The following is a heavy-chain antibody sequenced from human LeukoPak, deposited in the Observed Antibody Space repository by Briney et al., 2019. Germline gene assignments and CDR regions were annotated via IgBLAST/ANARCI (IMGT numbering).Heavy chain of an antibody. V-gene: IGHV3-30*04. Sequence: GGSLRLSCAASGFTFSSYAMHWVRQAPGKGLEWVAVISYDGSNKYYADSVKGRFTISRDNSKNTLYLQMNSLRAKDTAVYYCARVQYTHLSRRYYDILTGYSDYWGQGTLVTVSS. CDR1: GFTFSSYA. CDR2: ISYDGSNK. D-gene: IGHD3-9*01. J-gene: IGHJ4*02. CDR3: ARVQYTHLSRRYYDILTGYSDY.